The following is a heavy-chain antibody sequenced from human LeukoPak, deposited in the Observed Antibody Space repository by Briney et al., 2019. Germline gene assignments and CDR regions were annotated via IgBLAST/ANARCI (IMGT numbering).Heavy chain of an antibody. D-gene: IGHD6-25*01. CDR1: GYTFTSYD. CDR3: ARIVAARQGYFQH. V-gene: IGHV1-8*01. Sequence: ASVKVSCKASGYTFTSYDINWVRQATGQGLEWMRWMNPNSGNTGYAQKFQGRVTMTRNTSISTAYMELSSLRSEDTAVYYCARIVAARQGYFQHWGQGTLVTVSS. J-gene: IGHJ1*01. CDR2: MNPNSGNT.